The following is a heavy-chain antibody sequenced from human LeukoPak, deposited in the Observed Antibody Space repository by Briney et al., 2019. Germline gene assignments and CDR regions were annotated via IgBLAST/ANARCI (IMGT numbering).Heavy chain of an antibody. D-gene: IGHD3-10*01. J-gene: IGHJ6*03. CDR2: ISYDGSDK. CDR1: GFTFSSYA. CDR3: AKGGAVSSKSITMVRGTRRYYYYMDV. V-gene: IGHV3-30*04. Sequence: GGSLRLSCAASGFTFSSYAMHWVRQAPGKGLEWVAVISYDGSDKYYADSVKGRFTISRDNSKNTLYLQMNSLRAEDTAVYYCAKGGAVSSKSITMVRGTRRYYYYMDVWGKGTTVTISS.